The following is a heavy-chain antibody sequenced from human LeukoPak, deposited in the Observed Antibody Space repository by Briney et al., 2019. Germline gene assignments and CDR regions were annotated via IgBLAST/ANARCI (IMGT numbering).Heavy chain of an antibody. J-gene: IGHJ4*02. V-gene: IGHV1-2*06. CDR3: ARDLARAYDYVWGSYNY. D-gene: IGHD3-16*01. CDR2: INPNSGGT. CDR1: GYTFTGYY. Sequence: GASVKVSCKASGYTFTGYYMHWGRQAPGQGLEWMGRINPNSGGTNYAQKCQGRVTMTRDTSISTAYMELSRLRSDDTAVYYCARDLARAYDYVWGSYNYWGQGTLVTVSS.